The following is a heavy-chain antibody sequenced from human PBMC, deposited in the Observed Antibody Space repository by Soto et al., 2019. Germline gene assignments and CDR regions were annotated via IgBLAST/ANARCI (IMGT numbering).Heavy chain of an antibody. CDR1: GGSISSGGYY. CDR3: ARDREVYYGSGSYSGSGWFDP. D-gene: IGHD3-10*01. V-gene: IGHV4-31*03. J-gene: IGHJ5*02. CDR2: IYYSGST. Sequence: QVQLQESGPGLVKPSQTLSLTCTVSGGSISSGGYYWSWLRQHPGKGLEWIGYIYYSGSTYYNPSLKRRVTISVDTSKYQFSLKRSSVTAADTAVYYCARDREVYYGSGSYSGSGWFDPWGQGTLVTVSS.